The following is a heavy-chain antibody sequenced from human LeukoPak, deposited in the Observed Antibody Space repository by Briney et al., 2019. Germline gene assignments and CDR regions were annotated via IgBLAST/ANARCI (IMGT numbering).Heavy chain of an antibody. CDR1: GFAFHNYW. V-gene: IGHV3-7*01. CDR2: IKVDGSEE. Sequence: GGSLRLSCAASGFAFHNYWMSWVRQAPGKGLEWVANIKVDGSEEYYVDSVKGRFTISRDNAKSSLYLQMNSLRAEDTAVYYCARNTAAIVLRYFYFYLDVWGKGTTVTVSS. D-gene: IGHD2-2*02. J-gene: IGHJ6*03. CDR3: ARNTAAIVLRYFYFYLDV.